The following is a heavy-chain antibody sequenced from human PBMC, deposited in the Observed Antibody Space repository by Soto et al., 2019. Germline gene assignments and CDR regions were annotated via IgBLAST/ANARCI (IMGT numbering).Heavy chain of an antibody. CDR2: IYDGGRT. V-gene: IGHV4-59*08. D-gene: IGHD4-4*01. CDR1: GASISGYY. CDR3: ARGGLHDYSISWFDP. J-gene: IGHJ5*02. Sequence: QVQLQESGPGLVKPSETLSLTCTVSGASISGYYWSWIRQPPGKRLEWIAYIYDGGRTDYSPSLRSRVTISLDTSRNQLSLKWTSATAADTAVYYCARGGLHDYSISWFDPWGQGTLVTVSS.